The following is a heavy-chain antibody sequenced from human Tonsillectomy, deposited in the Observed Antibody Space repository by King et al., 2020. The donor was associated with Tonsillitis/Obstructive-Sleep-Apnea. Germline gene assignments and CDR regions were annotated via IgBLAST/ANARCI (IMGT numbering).Heavy chain of an antibody. D-gene: IGHD2-8*01. CDR1: GFTFSTSV. V-gene: IGHV3-30*01. Sequence: VQLVESGGGVVQPGRSLRLSCAASGFTFSTSVMHLVRQAPGKGLEWVAVISNEVSKRYYAESVKGRFTISRDTSKNTLFLQMNSLRVEDTAVYYCANEAVSPFDYWGQGTLVTVSS. CDR2: ISNEVSKR. CDR3: ANEAVSPFDY. J-gene: IGHJ4*02.